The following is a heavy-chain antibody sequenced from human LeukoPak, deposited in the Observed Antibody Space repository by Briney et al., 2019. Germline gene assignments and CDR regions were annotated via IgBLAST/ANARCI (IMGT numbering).Heavy chain of an antibody. Sequence: SQTLSLTCAISGGSVSTNSATWTWLRQSPSRGLEWLGRTYYRSKWSNDYAVSMKSRITINPDTSKNQFSLQLNSVTPEDTAVYYCARLVGASWFDSWGQGTLVTVSS. CDR3: ARLVGASWFDS. V-gene: IGHV6-1*01. J-gene: IGHJ5*01. CDR2: TYYRSKWSN. CDR1: GGSVSTNSAT. D-gene: IGHD1-26*01.